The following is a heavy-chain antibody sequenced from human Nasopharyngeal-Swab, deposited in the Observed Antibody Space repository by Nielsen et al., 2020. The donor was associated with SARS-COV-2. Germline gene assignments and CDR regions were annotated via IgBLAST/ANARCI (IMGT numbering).Heavy chain of an antibody. CDR3: AKNLEYSSGWYRGDYYFDY. CDR2: ISYDGYNK. Sequence: GGSLGLSCAASGFTFSSYGMHWVRQAPGKGLEWVAVISYDGYNKYYADSVKGRFTISRDNSENTLYLQMNSLRAEDTAVYYCAKNLEYSSGWYRGDYYFDYWGQGTLVTVSS. J-gene: IGHJ4*02. CDR1: GFTFSSYG. V-gene: IGHV3-30*18. D-gene: IGHD6-19*01.